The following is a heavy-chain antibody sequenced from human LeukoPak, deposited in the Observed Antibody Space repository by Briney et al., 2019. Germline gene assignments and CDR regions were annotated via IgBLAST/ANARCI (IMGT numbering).Heavy chain of an antibody. CDR3: TRGGLEAPCDV. CDR2: IGTGGHT. V-gene: IGHV3-13*01. CDR1: GFTFSNYD. Sequence: GSLRLSCSASGFTFSNYDIHWVGQEKGKGLGWVSSIGTGGHTYYAPSVKGRFTISRENAKNSLYLQMNSLGAGDTAIYYCTRGGLEAPCDVWGQGTMVAVSS. J-gene: IGHJ3*01. D-gene: IGHD5-24*01.